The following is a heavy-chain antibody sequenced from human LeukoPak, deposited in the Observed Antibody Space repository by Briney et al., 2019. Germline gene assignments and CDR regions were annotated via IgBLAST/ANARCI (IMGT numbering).Heavy chain of an antibody. Sequence: GESLKISCKGSGYSFTSYWIGWVRQMPGKGLEWMGIIYPGDSDTRYSPSFQGQVTISADKSISTAYPQWSSLKASDTAMYYCARQKIFFYYDSSGYDYWGQGTLVTVSS. D-gene: IGHD3-22*01. CDR2: IYPGDSDT. CDR3: ARQKIFFYYDSSGYDY. J-gene: IGHJ4*02. V-gene: IGHV5-51*01. CDR1: GYSFTSYW.